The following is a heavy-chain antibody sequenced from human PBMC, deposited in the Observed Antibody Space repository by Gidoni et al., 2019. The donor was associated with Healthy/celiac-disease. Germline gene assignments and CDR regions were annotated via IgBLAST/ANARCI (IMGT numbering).Heavy chain of an antibody. D-gene: IGHD3-22*01. Sequence: QVQLQQWGAGLLKPSETLSLTCAVYGGSFSGYYWSWIRQPPGKGLEWIGEINHSGSTNYNPSLKSRVTISVDTSKNQFSLKLSSVTAADTAVYYCARKRITMIVVARGPFDIWGQGTMVTVSS. CDR1: GGSFSGYY. V-gene: IGHV4-34*01. CDR3: ARKRITMIVVARGPFDI. CDR2: INHSGST. J-gene: IGHJ3*02.